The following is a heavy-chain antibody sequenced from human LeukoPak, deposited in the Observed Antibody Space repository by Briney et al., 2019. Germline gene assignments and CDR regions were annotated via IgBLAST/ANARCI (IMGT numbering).Heavy chain of an antibody. Sequence: TLRLSCAASGFTISTYGMHWVRQAPGKWLEWATVIWYDGSNKYYADSVKGRFTISRDNSKNTLYLQMNSLRAEDTAVYYCAKGMGAYYDISGLFDYWGQGTLVTVSS. CDR3: AKGMGAYYDISGLFDY. V-gene: IGHV3-33*06. CDR1: GFTISTYG. CDR2: IWYDGSNK. J-gene: IGHJ4*02. D-gene: IGHD3-22*01.